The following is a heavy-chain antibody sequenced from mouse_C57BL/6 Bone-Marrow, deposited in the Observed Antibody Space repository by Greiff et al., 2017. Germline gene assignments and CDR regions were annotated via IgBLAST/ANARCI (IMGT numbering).Heavy chain of an antibody. V-gene: IGHV14-4*01. CDR1: GFTITDDY. CDR2: IDPANGDT. J-gene: IGHJ1*03. Sequence: VQLQQPGAELVRPGASVKLSCTASGFTITDDYMHWVKQRPEHGLEWIGWIDPANGDTEYAPKFQGKDTIPVDTASNTAYLQLSSLTSEATAVYYCTGAIYYYSYGDVWGTGTTVTVSS. CDR3: TGAIYYYSYGDV. D-gene: IGHD1-1*01.